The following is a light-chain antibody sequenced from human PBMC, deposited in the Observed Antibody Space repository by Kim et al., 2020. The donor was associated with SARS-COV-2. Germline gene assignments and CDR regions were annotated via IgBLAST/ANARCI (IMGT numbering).Light chain of an antibody. CDR1: QDISNY. Sequence: SVRDRVTITGRASQDISNYLAWYQQKPGEAPKLLIYAASTVESGVPSRFSGSGSGTEFTLTISGLQPEDFATYYCQQLNIYPPITFGQGTRLEIK. CDR3: QQLNIYPPIT. J-gene: IGKJ5*01. V-gene: IGKV1-9*01. CDR2: AAS.